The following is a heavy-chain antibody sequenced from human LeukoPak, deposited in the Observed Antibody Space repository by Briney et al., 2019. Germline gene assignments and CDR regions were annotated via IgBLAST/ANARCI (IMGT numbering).Heavy chain of an antibody. Sequence: PGGSLRLSCEASGLTFKKYGVSWVRQAPGKGLEWVSNISGSGGGTHYASSVKGRATISRDNSKNTVFLQINGLRAEGTAVYFCAKWVESYYYMDVWGRGTTVTVSS. J-gene: IGHJ6*03. V-gene: IGHV3-23*01. CDR2: ISGSGGGT. CDR1: GLTFKKYG. CDR3: AKWVESYYYMDV.